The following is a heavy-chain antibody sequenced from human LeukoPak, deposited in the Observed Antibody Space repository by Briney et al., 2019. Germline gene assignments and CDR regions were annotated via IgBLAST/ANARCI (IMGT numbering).Heavy chain of an antibody. Sequence: PSETLSLTCTVSGGSISSSSYYWGWIRQPPGKGLEWIGSIYYRGSTYYNPSLQSRVTISVDTSKNQFSLNLNSVTAADTALYFCARYAAESGAYYTKSTPFDSWGQGTLVTVSS. CDR2: IYYRGST. CDR3: ARYAAESGAYYTKSTPFDS. J-gene: IGHJ5*01. CDR1: GGSISSSSYY. V-gene: IGHV4-39*07. D-gene: IGHD1-26*01.